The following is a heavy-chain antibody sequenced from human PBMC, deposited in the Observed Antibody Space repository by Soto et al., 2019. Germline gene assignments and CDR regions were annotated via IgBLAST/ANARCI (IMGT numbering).Heavy chain of an antibody. D-gene: IGHD3-10*01. J-gene: IGHJ4*02. CDR2: ISYDGSDK. CDR1: GFPFTSYG. CDR3: VGGQYYFDY. Sequence: QVQLVESGGGVVQPGRSLRLSCAASGFPFTSYGMHWVREGPDKGLEWVAIISYDGSDKYYAASVKGRFTLSGDNYKNTLYLQMNSLRPEDTALYYCVGGQYYFDYRGQGTLVIVSS. V-gene: IGHV3-30*03.